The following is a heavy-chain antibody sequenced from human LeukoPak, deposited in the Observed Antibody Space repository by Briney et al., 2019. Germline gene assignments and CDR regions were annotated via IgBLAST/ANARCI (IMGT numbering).Heavy chain of an antibody. D-gene: IGHD3-10*01. CDR3: ARDFRITYYYGSGSYYLDY. CDR1: GFTFSSYW. V-gene: IGHV3-7*01. CDR2: IKQDGSEK. J-gene: IGHJ4*02. Sequence: GGSLRLSCAASGFTFSSYWMSWVRQAPGKGLEWVANIKQDGSEKCYVDSVKGRFTISRDNAKNSLYLQMSSLRAEDTAVYYCARDFRITYYYGSGSYYLDYWGQGTLVTVSS.